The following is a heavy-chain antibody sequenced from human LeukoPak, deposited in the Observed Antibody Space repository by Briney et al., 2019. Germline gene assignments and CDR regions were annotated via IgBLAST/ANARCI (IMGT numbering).Heavy chain of an antibody. D-gene: IGHD6-13*01. CDR2: IYHSGST. CDR3: ARSSGYSSSWFPPRDI. Sequence: SETLSLTCTVSGGSISSYYWGWIRQPPGKGLEWLGSIYHSGSTYYNPSLKSRVTISVDTSKNQFSLKLSSVTAADTAVYYCARSSGYSSSWFPPRDIWGQGTMVTVSS. V-gene: IGHV4-38-2*02. CDR1: GGSISSYY. J-gene: IGHJ3*02.